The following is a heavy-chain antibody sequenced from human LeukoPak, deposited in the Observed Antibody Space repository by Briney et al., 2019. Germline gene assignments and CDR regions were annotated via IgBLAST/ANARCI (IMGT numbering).Heavy chain of an antibody. CDR1: GFTFSSYA. D-gene: IGHD6-13*01. Sequence: PGGSLRLSCAASGFTFSSYAMSWVRQAPGKGLEWVSAISGSGGSTYYADSVKGRFTISRDNSKNSLYLQMNSLRAEDTAVYYCARDGYSSSWYGGYYYYYYMDVWGKGTTVTVSS. V-gene: IGHV3-23*01. J-gene: IGHJ6*03. CDR3: ARDGYSSSWYGGYYYYYYMDV. CDR2: ISGSGGST.